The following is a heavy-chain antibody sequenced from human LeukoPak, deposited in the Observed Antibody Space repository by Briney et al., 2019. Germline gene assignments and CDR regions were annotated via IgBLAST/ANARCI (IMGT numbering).Heavy chain of an antibody. J-gene: IGHJ4*02. CDR1: GSTLISSW. D-gene: IGHD3-10*01. V-gene: IGHV3-74*01. Sequence: GESLILSFSASGSTLISSWMHSVRQAPGKVLVWVSRINSDGSSTSYADSVKGRFNISRDNAKNTLYLQMNSLRAEDTAVYYCARDRAFYGSGSYLPLYYFDYWGQGTLVTVSS. CDR2: INSDGSST. CDR3: ARDRAFYGSGSYLPLYYFDY.